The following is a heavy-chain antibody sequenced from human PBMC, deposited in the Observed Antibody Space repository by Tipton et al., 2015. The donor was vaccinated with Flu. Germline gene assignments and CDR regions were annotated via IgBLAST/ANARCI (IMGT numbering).Heavy chain of an antibody. J-gene: IGHJ4*02. Sequence: QLVQSGAEVNKPGASVKLSCKASGYSFTSYEITWVRQAPGQGLELVGWISGYNGNTKYTQKFQGRVTMTADTPTTTAFMELTSLTSADTAMYYCARKEENGAYVYFDYWGQGTLVTVSS. D-gene: IGHD4-17*01. CDR2: ISGYNGNT. CDR3: ARKEENGAYVYFDY. V-gene: IGHV1-18*01. CDR1: GYSFTSYE.